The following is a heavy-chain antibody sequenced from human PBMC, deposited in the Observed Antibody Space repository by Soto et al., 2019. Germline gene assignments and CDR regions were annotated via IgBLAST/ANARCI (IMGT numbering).Heavy chain of an antibody. D-gene: IGHD1-26*01. CDR3: AGTVGATRDYYYYGMDV. CDR1: GYTFTSYY. V-gene: IGHV1-46*01. CDR2: INPSGGST. Sequence: ASVKVSCKASGYTFTSYYMHWVRQAPGQGLEWMGRINPSGGSTSYAQKFQGRVTMTADESTSTAYMELSSLRSEDTAVYYCAGTVGATRDYYYYGMDVWGQGTTVTVFS. J-gene: IGHJ6*02.